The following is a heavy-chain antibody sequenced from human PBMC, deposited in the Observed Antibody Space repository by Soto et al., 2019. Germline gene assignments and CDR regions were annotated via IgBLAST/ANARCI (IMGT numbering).Heavy chain of an antibody. V-gene: IGHV4-31*03. D-gene: IGHD3-10*01. CDR3: ARDRVNYGFSYYHYGMDV. Sequence: PSETLSLTCTVSGGSISSGGYYWSWIRQHPGKGLEWIGYIYYSGSTYYNPSLKSRVTISVDTSKNQFSLKLSSVTAADTAVYYCARDRVNYGFSYYHYGMDVWGQGTTVTVSS. CDR1: GGSISSGGYY. CDR2: IYYSGST. J-gene: IGHJ6*02.